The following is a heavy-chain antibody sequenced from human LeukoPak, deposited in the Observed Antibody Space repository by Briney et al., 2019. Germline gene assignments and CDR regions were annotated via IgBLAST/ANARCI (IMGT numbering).Heavy chain of an antibody. V-gene: IGHV4-59*08. D-gene: IGHD2-2*01. J-gene: IGHJ6*02. CDR3: ARSRNYYYYYAMDV. CDR2: IYYSGST. CDR1: GGSISSYY. Sequence: SETLSLTCTVSGGSISSYYWSWIRQPPGKGLEWIGYIYYSGSTKYNPSLKSRVTISVDTSKNRFSLKLNSVTAADTAVYYCARSRNYYYYYAMDVWGQGTTVTVSS.